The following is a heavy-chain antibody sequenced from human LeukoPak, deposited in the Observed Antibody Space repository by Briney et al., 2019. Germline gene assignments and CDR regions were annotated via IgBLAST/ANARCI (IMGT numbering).Heavy chain of an antibody. J-gene: IGHJ4*02. V-gene: IGHV1-69*05. CDR2: IIPIFGTA. CDR3: ARASQEMATTTSFDY. D-gene: IGHD5-24*01. Sequence: SVKVSCKASGGTFSSYAISWVRQAPGQGLEWMGGIIPIFGTANYAQKFQGRVTITTDESTSTAYMELSSLRSEATAVYYCARASQEMATTTSFDYWGQGTLVTVSS. CDR1: GGTFSSYA.